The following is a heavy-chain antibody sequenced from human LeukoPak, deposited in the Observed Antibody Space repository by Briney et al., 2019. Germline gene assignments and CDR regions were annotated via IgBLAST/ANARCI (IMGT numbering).Heavy chain of an antibody. V-gene: IGHV3-48*04. Sequence: PGGSLRLSCAASGFTFSSYSMNWVRQAPGKGLEWVSYISSSSSTIYYADSVKGRFTISRDNAKNSLYLQMNSLRAEDTAVYYCARVSYCGGDCYPDRYWYFDLWGRGTLVTVSS. D-gene: IGHD2-21*02. CDR1: GFTFSSYS. CDR3: ARVSYCGGDCYPDRYWYFDL. J-gene: IGHJ2*01. CDR2: ISSSSSTI.